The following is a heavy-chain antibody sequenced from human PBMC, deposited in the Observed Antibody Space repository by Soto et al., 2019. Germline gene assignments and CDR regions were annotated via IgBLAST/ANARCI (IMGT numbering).Heavy chain of an antibody. V-gene: IGHV4-4*07. D-gene: IGHD3-22*01. CDR3: ARVFPSYYYDSSGYSYGMDV. Sequence: SETLSLTCTVSGGYISSYYWSWIRQPAGKGLEWIGRIYTSGSTNYNPSLKSRVTMSVDTSKNQFSLKLSSVTAADTAVYYCARVFPSYYYDSSGYSYGMDVWGQGTTVTVSS. J-gene: IGHJ6*01. CDR2: IYTSGST. CDR1: GGYISSYY.